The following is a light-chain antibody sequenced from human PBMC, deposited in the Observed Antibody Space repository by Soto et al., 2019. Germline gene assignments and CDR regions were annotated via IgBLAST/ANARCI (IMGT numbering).Light chain of an antibody. CDR2: GVS. CDR3: EQYGSSPRT. Sequence: EIVLTQSPGTLSLSPGERATLSCRASQSVSSNYFAWYQQKPGQAPRLLIYGVSSRATGIPDRFSGSGSGTDCTLTISRLEPEDFAVYYCEQYGSSPRTFGQGTKVDIK. CDR1: QSVSSNY. V-gene: IGKV3-20*01. J-gene: IGKJ1*01.